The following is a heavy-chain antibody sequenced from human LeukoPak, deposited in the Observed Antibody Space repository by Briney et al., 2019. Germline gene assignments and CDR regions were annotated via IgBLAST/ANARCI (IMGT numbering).Heavy chain of an antibody. J-gene: IGHJ5*02. CDR1: GYTFTGYY. Sequence: ASVKDSCKASGYTFTGYYMHWVRQAPGQGLEWMGWINPNSGGTNYAQKFQGRVTMTRDTSISTAYMELSRLRSDDTAVYYCATRVVPAARSGFDPWGQGTLVTVSS. D-gene: IGHD2-2*01. CDR3: ATRVVPAARSGFDP. CDR2: INPNSGGT. V-gene: IGHV1-2*02.